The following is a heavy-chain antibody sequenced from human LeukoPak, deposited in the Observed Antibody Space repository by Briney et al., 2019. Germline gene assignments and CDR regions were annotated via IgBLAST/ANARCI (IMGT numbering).Heavy chain of an antibody. D-gene: IGHD3-3*01. CDR1: GYTFPSYG. V-gene: IGHV1-18*01. J-gene: IGHJ1*01. Sequence: ASVKVSCKASGYTFPSYGISWLRQAPGQGLEWMGWISAYNGNTNYAQKLQGRVTMTTDTSTSTAYMELRSLRSDDTAVYYCARDLRDYDFWTGSEYFQHWGQGTLVTVSS. CDR3: ARDLRDYDFWTGSEYFQH. CDR2: ISAYNGNT.